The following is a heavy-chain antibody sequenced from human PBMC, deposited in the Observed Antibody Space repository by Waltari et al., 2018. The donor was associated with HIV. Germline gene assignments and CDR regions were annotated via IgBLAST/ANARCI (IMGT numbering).Heavy chain of an antibody. CDR2: FVPRQINT. CDR3: LGGDKSSWGVGPDT. CDR1: GHPFKDFS. D-gene: IGHD3-16*01. Sequence: QVRLTQSGTEVKKYGASLRVSCEVSGHPFKDFSIHWVRQVFPKGLEWLGGFVPRQINTIYAKDVQDRFTVTYYIRRSSAYLEMKSLTSHDTSVYFCLGGDKSSWGVGPDTWGQGTRVIVSS. V-gene: IGHV1-24*01. J-gene: IGHJ5*02.